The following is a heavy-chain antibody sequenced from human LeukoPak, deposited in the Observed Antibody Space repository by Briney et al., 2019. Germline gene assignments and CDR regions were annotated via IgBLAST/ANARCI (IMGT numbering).Heavy chain of an antibody. CDR3: AASLWFGIYPEY. CDR2: FNHNWGA. CDR1: SGSFSGYY. V-gene: IGHV4-34*01. D-gene: IGHD3-10*01. Sequence: SETLSLTCAVYSGSFSGYYWTWFRQPPGKGLEWIGEFNHNWGAKYNPSLQSRVTISVDTSNNHLSLSLNSVTTADTAVYYCAASLWFGIYPEYWGQGSLVTVSS. J-gene: IGHJ4*02.